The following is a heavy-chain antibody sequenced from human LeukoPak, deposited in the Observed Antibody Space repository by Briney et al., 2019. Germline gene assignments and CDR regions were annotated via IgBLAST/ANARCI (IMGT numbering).Heavy chain of an antibody. Sequence: ASVKVSCKASGGTFSSYAISWVRQAPGQGLEWMGRIIPILGIANYAQKFQGRVTITADKSTSTAYMELSSLRSEDTAVYYCARESTDIAAAATGGYGMDVWGQGTTVTVSS. V-gene: IGHV1-69*04. CDR1: GGTFSSYA. J-gene: IGHJ6*02. D-gene: IGHD6-13*01. CDR3: ARESTDIAAAATGGYGMDV. CDR2: IIPILGIA.